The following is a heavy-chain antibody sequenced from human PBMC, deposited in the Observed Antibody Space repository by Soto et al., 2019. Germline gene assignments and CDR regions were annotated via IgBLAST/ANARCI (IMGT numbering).Heavy chain of an antibody. J-gene: IGHJ4*02. Sequence: GGSLRLSCAASGFTFSSYAMSWVRQAPGKGLEWVSAISGSGGSTYYADSVKGRFTISRDNSKNTLYLQMNSLRAEDTAVYYCAKVHLYDFWSGTVFDYWGQGTLVTVSS. CDR3: AKVHLYDFWSGTVFDY. CDR1: GFTFSSYA. D-gene: IGHD3-3*01. V-gene: IGHV3-23*01. CDR2: ISGSGGST.